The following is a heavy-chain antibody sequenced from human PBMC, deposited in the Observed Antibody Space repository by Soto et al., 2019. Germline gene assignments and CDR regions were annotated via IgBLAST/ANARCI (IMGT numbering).Heavy chain of an antibody. V-gene: IGHV1-46*01. D-gene: IGHD3-22*01. CDR2: INPSGGST. CDR1: GYTFTSYY. Sequence: AASVKVSCKASGYTFTSYYMHWVRQAPGQGLEWMGIINPSGGSTSYAQKFQGRVTMTRDTSTSTVYMELSSLRSEDTAVYYCARDQTSVTMIVVVMEGTAFDIWGQGTMVTVSS. J-gene: IGHJ3*02. CDR3: ARDQTSVTMIVVVMEGTAFDI.